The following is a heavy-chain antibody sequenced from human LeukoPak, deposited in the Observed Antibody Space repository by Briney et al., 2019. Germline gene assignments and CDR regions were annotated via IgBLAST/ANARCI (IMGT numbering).Heavy chain of an antibody. V-gene: IGHV4-59*08. D-gene: IGHD6-19*01. CDR1: GGSISSYY. CDR3: ARRYSSGQSGFYYFDY. J-gene: IGHJ4*02. Sequence: SETLSLTCTVSGGSISSYYWSWIRQPPGKGLEWIGYIYYSGSTNYNPSLKSRVTISVDTSKNQFSLKLSSVTAADTAVYYCARRYSSGQSGFYYFDYWGQGTLVTVSS. CDR2: IYYSGST.